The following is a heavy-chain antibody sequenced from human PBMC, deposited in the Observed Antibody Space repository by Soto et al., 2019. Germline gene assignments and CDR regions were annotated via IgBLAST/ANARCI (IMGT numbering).Heavy chain of an antibody. CDR1: GFTFSSYG. J-gene: IGHJ4*02. CDR3: AKDTGADY. Sequence: AAGFTFSSYGMYWVRQAPGKGLEWVARISYDGSDQFYGDSVKGRFTISRDNSKNILYVQMNSLRSEDTAVYYCAKDTGADYWGQGTVVTVSA. V-gene: IGHV3-30*18. CDR2: ISYDGSDQ. D-gene: IGHD3-10*01.